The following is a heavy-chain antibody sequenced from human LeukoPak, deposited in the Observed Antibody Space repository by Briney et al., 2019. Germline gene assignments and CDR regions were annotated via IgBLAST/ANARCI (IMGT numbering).Heavy chain of an antibody. Sequence: SETLSLTCTVSGGSISSYYWSWIRQPAGKGLEWIGRIYTSGSTNYNPSLKSRVTMSVDTSKNQFSLKLSFVTAADTAVYYCARSSGSYYSHYYYYYMDVWGKGTTVTVSS. CDR3: ARSSGSYYSHYYYYYMDV. V-gene: IGHV4-4*07. D-gene: IGHD1-26*01. CDR1: GGSISSYY. J-gene: IGHJ6*03. CDR2: IYTSGST.